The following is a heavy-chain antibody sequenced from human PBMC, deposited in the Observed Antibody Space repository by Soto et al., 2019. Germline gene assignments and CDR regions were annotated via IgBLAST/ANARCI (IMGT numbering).Heavy chain of an antibody. V-gene: IGHV4-34*01. Sequence: SETLSLTCAVYGGSFSGYYWSWIRQPPGKGLEWIGEINHSGSTNYNPSLKSRVTISVDTSKNQFSLKLSSVTAADTAVYYCARSTEYSSGLFDYWGQGTLVTVSS. CDR1: GGSFSGYY. J-gene: IGHJ4*02. CDR2: INHSGST. D-gene: IGHD6-19*01. CDR3: ARSTEYSSGLFDY.